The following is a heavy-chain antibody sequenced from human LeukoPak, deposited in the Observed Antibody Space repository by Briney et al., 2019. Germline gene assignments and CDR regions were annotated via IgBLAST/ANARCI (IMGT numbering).Heavy chain of an antibody. CDR2: ISYDGSNK. Sequence: GGSLRLSCAASGFTFSSYGMHWVRQAPGKGLEWVAVISYDGSNKYYADSVKGRFTISRDNSKNTLYLQMNSLRAEDTAVYYCAKDSPLGLDYWGQGTLVTVSS. CDR3: AKDSPLGLDY. J-gene: IGHJ4*02. V-gene: IGHV3-30*18. CDR1: GFTFSSYG.